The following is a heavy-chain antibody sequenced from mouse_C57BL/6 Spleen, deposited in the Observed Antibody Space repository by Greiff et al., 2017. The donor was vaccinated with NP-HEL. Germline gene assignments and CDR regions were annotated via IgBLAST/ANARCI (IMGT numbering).Heavy chain of an antibody. J-gene: IGHJ3*01. CDR1: GFTFSSYA. Sequence: EVKLVESGGGLVKPGGSLKLSCAASGFTFSSYAMSWVRQTPEKRLEWVATISDGGSYTYYPDNVKGRFTISRDNAKNNLYLQMSHLKSEDTAMYYCARDDLWLRRGFAYWGQGTLVTVSA. D-gene: IGHD2-2*01. CDR2: ISDGGSYT. V-gene: IGHV5-4*01. CDR3: ARDDLWLRRGFAY.